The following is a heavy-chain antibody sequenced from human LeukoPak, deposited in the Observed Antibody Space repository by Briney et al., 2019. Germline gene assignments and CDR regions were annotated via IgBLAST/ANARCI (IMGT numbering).Heavy chain of an antibody. CDR3: AXDREVAAIGYYYYYGMDV. Sequence: GGSLRLSGAASGFTFSSYAMSWVRKAPGKGLEWVSGISGSGDSRYYADSVKGRFTISRDNSKNTLFLQMNSLRGEDTAVYYCAXDREVAAIGYYYYYGMDVWGQGTTVTVSS. CDR2: ISGSGDSR. V-gene: IGHV3-23*01. J-gene: IGHJ6*02. D-gene: IGHD2-15*01. CDR1: GFTFSSYA.